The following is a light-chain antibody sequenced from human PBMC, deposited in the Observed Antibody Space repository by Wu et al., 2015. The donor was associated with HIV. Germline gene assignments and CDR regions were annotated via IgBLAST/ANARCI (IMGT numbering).Light chain of an antibody. Sequence: EIVMTQSPATLSVSPGERATLSCRASQSISSKFAWYQQKPGQAPRLLIYDASTRATGIPARFSGSGSGTEFTLTISRLEPGDFAVYYCQQYGRSFATFGQGTKLDIK. CDR1: QSISSK. CDR2: DAS. CDR3: QQYGRSFAT. J-gene: IGKJ2*01. V-gene: IGKV3-15*01.